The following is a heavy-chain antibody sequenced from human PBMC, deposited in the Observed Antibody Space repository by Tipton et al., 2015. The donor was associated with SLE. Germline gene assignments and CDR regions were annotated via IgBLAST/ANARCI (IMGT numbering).Heavy chain of an antibody. D-gene: IGHD2-21*01. CDR2: INPYNGNT. V-gene: IGHV1-18*01. CDR3: ARVGDWDHYYYMDV. CDR1: GYAFSSYA. Sequence: QSGPEVKKPGASVKVSCKTSGYAFSSYAISWVRQAPGQGLEWMGWINPYNGNTNYAQKLQGRVTVTTDTSTSTAYMELRSLRSDDTAVYYCARVGDWDHYYYMDVWGKGTTVTVSS. J-gene: IGHJ6*03.